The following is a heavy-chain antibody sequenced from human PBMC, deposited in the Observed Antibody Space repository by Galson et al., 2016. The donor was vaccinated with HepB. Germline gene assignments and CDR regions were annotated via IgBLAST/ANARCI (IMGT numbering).Heavy chain of an antibody. CDR1: GGTFSTNT. CDR2: IIPLLDVT. V-gene: IGHV1-69*02. Sequence: SVKVSCKASGGTFSTNTISWVRQAPGQGLEWMGRIIPLLDVTTYAQKFQGRVTISADKSTNTAYMELRSLRSEDTAIYYCAKAPDYYYMDVWGKGTTVTVSS. CDR3: AKAPDYYYMDV. J-gene: IGHJ6*03.